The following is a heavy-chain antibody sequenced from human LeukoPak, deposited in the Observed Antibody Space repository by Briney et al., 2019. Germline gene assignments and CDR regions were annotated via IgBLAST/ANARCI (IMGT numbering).Heavy chain of an antibody. Sequence: PSETLSLTCAVYGGSFSGYYWSWIRQPPGKGLEWIGEINHSGSTNYNPSLKSRVTISVDTSKNQFSLKLSSVTAADTAVYYCARVFNDFGEFDYWGQGTLVTVSS. CDR3: ARVFNDFGEFDY. CDR2: INHSGST. CDR1: GGSFSGYY. V-gene: IGHV4-34*01. D-gene: IGHD3-3*01. J-gene: IGHJ4*02.